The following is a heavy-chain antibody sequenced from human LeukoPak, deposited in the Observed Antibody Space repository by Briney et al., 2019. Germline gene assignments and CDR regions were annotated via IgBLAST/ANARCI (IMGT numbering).Heavy chain of an antibody. CDR1: GGSISSGDYY. Sequence: SETLSLTCTVSGGSISSGDYYWSWIRQPPGKGLEWIGYIYYSGSTYYNPSLKSRVTISVDTSKNQFSLKLSSVTAADTAVYYCAREAIFGVVTHFDYWGQGTLVTVSS. V-gene: IGHV4-30-4*08. D-gene: IGHD3-3*01. CDR3: AREAIFGVVTHFDY. J-gene: IGHJ4*02. CDR2: IYYSGST.